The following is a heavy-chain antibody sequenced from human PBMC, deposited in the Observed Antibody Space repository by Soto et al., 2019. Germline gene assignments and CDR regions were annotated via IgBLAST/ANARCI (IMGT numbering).Heavy chain of an antibody. V-gene: IGHV4-4*07. CDR1: GGSISSYR. D-gene: IGHD1-7*01. CDR3: GRESGETWDYEAS. CDR2: LNTYGNT. Sequence: QVQLQESGPGLVRPSETLSLICTVSGGSISSYRWSWIRQPAGKGLEWIGRLNTYGNTHYNPSLKSRVTVSVDTSRNQFFLTLRSVTAADSAVYHCGRESGETWDYEASWGQGTPVTVSS. J-gene: IGHJ5*02.